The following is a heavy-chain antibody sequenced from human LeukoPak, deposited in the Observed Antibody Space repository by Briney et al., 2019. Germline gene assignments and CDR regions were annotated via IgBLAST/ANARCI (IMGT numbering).Heavy chain of an antibody. V-gene: IGHV3-9*01. J-gene: IGHJ4*02. Sequence: PGGSLRLSCAASGFTFDDYAMHWVRQAPGKGLEWVSGISWNSGSIGYADSVKGRFTISRDNAKNSLYLQMNSLRAEDTALYYCAMGDSSGYYSPVEYWGQGTLVTVSS. CDR2: ISWNSGSI. CDR1: GFTFDDYA. D-gene: IGHD3-22*01. CDR3: AMGDSSGYYSPVEY.